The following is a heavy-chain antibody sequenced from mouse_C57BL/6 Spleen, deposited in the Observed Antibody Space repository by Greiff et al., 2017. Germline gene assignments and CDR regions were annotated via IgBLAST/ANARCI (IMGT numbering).Heavy chain of an antibody. J-gene: IGHJ1*03. D-gene: IGHD3-2*02. CDR3: SRNKAGWYFEV. Sequence: EVMLVESVAGLVKPGGSLKFSCAASGFTFSSTTMSWVRQTPEKRLEWVATISGGGGNPYYPDSVEGRFAIPRDNAKNTLYLQMSSLRSEDTALYYCSRNKAGWYFEVRGTGATVTVST. CDR1: GFTFSSTT. V-gene: IGHV5-9*01. CDR2: ISGGGGNP.